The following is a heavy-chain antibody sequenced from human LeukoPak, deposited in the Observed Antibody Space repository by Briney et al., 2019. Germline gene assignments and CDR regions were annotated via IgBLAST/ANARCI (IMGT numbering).Heavy chain of an antibody. CDR1: EFTFSDFA. V-gene: IGHV3-23*01. CDR2: TFQGGGEI. Sequence: GGSLRLSCAASEFTFSDFAMIWVRQPPGKGLEWVSSTFQGGGEIHYADSVRGRFTISRDNSRSTLFLQMNSLRGEDTAVYYCARGDDSSGFNWFDPWGQGTLVTVSS. D-gene: IGHD3-22*01. J-gene: IGHJ5*02. CDR3: ARGDDSSGFNWFDP.